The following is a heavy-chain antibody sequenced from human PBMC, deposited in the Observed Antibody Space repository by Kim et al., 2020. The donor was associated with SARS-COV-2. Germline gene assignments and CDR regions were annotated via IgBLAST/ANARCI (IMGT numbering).Heavy chain of an antibody. CDR3: AMENNAPDS. Sequence: ASVKVSCKASGHTLTNYFMHWVRQAPGQGLEWVGIINPGEGNRVYAQKFQGRVTMTRDTSTSTVYMELSSLRSEDTATYFCAMENNAPDSWGQGTLVTVSS. CDR1: GHTLTNYF. V-gene: IGHV1-46*01. CDR2: INPGEGNR. D-gene: IGHD1-20*01. J-gene: IGHJ4*02.